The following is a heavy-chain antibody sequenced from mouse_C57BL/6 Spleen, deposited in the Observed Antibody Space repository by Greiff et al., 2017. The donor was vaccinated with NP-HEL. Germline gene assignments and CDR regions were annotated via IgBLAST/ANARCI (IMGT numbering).Heavy chain of an antibody. CDR3: ARRYYGNYFDY. V-gene: IGHV5-16*01. J-gene: IGHJ2*01. CDR1: GFTFSDYY. D-gene: IGHD2-1*01. Sequence: EVKLVESEGGLVQPGSSMKLSCTASGFTFSDYYMAWVRQVPEKGLEWVADINYDGSSTYYLDSLKSRFIISRDNAKNILYLQMSSLKSEDTATYYCARRYYGNYFDYWGQGTTLTVSS. CDR2: INYDGSST.